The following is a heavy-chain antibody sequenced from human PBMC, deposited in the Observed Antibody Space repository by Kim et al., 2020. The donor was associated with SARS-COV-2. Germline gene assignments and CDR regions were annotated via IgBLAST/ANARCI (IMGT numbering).Heavy chain of an antibody. CDR2: INHSGST. CDR1: GGSFSGYY. D-gene: IGHD2-15*01. Sequence: SETLSLTCAVYGGSFSGYYWSWIRQPPGKGLEWIGEINHSGSTNYNPSLKSRVTISVDTSKNQFSLKLSSVTAADTAVYYCARAPAGGIVVVVAATRWFDPWGQGTLVTVSS. CDR3: ARAPAGGIVVVVAATRWFDP. V-gene: IGHV4-34*01. J-gene: IGHJ5*02.